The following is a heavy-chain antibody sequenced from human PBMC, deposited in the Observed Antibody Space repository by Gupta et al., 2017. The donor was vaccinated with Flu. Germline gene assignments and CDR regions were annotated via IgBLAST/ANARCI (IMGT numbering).Heavy chain of an antibody. Sequence: EVQLLESGGGLVQPGGSLRLFCAASGFTFRSDAMGLVREAPGKGRGGVSAISGSGGSTYYADSVKGRFTISRDNSKNTLYLQMNSLRAEDTAVYYCAKDQCSSTSCPIDYWGQGTLVTVSS. V-gene: IGHV3-23*01. CDR3: AKDQCSSTSCPIDY. D-gene: IGHD2-2*01. CDR2: ISGSGGST. CDR1: GFTFRSDA. J-gene: IGHJ4*02.